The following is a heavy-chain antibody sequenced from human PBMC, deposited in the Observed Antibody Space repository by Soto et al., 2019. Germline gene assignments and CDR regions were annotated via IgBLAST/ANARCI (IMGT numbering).Heavy chain of an antibody. CDR3: ASASSTSWPYYFDY. V-gene: IGHV1-69*13. Sequence: SVKVSCKASGVSFSGYAFSWVRQAPGQGLEWMGGIMPLFGNPDYAQKFQGRVTITADESTSTTYMELSSLRSEDTALYFCASASSTSWPYYFDYWGQGTRVTVSS. CDR1: GVSFSGYA. D-gene: IGHD2-2*01. J-gene: IGHJ4*02. CDR2: IMPLFGNP.